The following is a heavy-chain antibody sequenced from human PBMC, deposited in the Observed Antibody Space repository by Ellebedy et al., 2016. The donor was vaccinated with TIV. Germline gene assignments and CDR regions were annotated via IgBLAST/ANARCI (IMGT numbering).Heavy chain of an antibody. V-gene: IGHV4-59*01. D-gene: IGHD6-19*01. CDR1: GDSINNYY. Sequence: MPGGSLRLSCTVSGDSINNYYWSWLRQPPGEGLEWIGYIYFTGLTNYNPSLKSRVTITVDTSKSQFSLSLTSVTAADTAMYYCARGAGWYSHWGQGVLVTVSS. J-gene: IGHJ4*02. CDR2: IYFTGLT. CDR3: ARGAGWYSH.